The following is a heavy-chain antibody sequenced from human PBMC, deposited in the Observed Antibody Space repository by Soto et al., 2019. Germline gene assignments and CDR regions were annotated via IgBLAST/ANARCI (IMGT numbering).Heavy chain of an antibody. J-gene: IGHJ4*02. Sequence: QVQLVQSGAEVKKPGASVKVSCKASGYTFTSQYMHWVRQAPGQGLEWMGIINPSGGGTNYAQKFQGRIXXTXDXXTSTLYMELSSLRSADTAVYYCARGGKIAARPLDSWGQGTLVTVSS. CDR1: GYTFTSQY. V-gene: IGHV1-46*01. D-gene: IGHD6-6*01. CDR3: ARGGKIAARPLDS. CDR2: INPSGGGT.